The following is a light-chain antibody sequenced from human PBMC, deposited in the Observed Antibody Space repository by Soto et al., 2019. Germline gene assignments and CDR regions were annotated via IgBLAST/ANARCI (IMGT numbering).Light chain of an antibody. Sequence: IVMTQSPASLSVSPGERATLSCRASQSVSSNLAWYQQKPGQAPRLLIYRASTRATGIPARFSGSGSGTEFTLTISSLQSEDLAIYYCQQYNNWPPITFGQGTRLEIK. V-gene: IGKV3-15*01. J-gene: IGKJ5*01. CDR3: QQYNNWPPIT. CDR2: RAS. CDR1: QSVSSN.